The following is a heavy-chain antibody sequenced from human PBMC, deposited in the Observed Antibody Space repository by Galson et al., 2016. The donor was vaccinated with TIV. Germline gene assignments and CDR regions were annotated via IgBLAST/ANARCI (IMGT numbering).Heavy chain of an antibody. CDR3: VSPLWILEWACS. Sequence: QSGAEVKKPGESLKISCQASGSRITNYWIGWVRQMPGKGLEWVGIFYPGDGSTKYSPSFQGRVTISADKSSNTANLQLRSLKDSDTAIYYCVSPLWILEWACSWGQGTLVNVSS. CDR1: GSRITNYW. D-gene: IGHD3-3*01. CDR2: FYPGDGST. J-gene: IGHJ4*02. V-gene: IGHV5-51*01.